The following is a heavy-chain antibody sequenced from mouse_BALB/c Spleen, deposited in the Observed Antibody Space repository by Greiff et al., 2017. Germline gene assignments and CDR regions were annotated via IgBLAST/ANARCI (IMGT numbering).Heavy chain of an antibody. CDR2: IDPANGNT. CDR1: GFNIKDTY. CDR3: AMGGLRRDSDY. Sequence: VQLQQSGAELVKPGASVKSSCTASGFNIKDTYMHWVKQRPEQGLEWIGRIDPANGNTKYDPKYQGKATITADTSTNTASLQLSSLTSEDTAVYYCAMGGLRRDSDYWGQGTTLTVSS. J-gene: IGHJ2*01. D-gene: IGHD2-2*01. V-gene: IGHV14-3*02.